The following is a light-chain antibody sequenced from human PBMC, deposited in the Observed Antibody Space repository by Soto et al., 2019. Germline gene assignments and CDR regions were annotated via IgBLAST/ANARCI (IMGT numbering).Light chain of an antibody. J-gene: IGLJ2*01. Sequence: QSALTQPASVSGSPGQSITISCTETSSDVGGYNYVSWYQQHPGKAPKLMIYEVSNRPSGVSNRFSGSKSGNTASLTISGLQAEDEADYYCSSHTSINTLVFGGGTTLTVL. CDR1: SSDVGGYNY. V-gene: IGLV2-14*01. CDR3: SSHTSINTLV. CDR2: EVS.